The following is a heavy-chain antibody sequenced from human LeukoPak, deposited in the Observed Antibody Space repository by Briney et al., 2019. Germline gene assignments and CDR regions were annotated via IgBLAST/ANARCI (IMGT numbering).Heavy chain of an antibody. J-gene: IGHJ4*02. V-gene: IGHV4-34*01. CDR2: INHSGST. Sequence: SETLSLTCTVSGDSVSGYYWSWIRQPPGKGLEWIGEINHSGSTNYNPSLKSRVTISVDTSKNQFSLKLSSVTAADTAVYYCARGLGTTIGYFDYWGQGTLVTVSS. D-gene: IGHD7-27*01. CDR1: GDSVSGYY. CDR3: ARGLGTTIGYFDY.